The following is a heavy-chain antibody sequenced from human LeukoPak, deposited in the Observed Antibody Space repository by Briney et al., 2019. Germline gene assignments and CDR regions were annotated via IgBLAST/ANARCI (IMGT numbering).Heavy chain of an antibody. CDR1: GYTFTSYG. D-gene: IGHD3-22*01. CDR2: ISAYNGNT. J-gene: IGHJ6*03. V-gene: IGHV1-18*01. Sequence: GASVKVSCKASGYTFTSYGISWVRQAPGQGHEWMGWISAYNGNTNYAQKLQGRVTMTTEPSTSTAYMELRSLRSDDTDVYYCARVATYYYDSSEVGDYYYYYYMDVWGKGTTVTVSS. CDR3: ARVATYYYDSSEVGDYYYYYYMDV.